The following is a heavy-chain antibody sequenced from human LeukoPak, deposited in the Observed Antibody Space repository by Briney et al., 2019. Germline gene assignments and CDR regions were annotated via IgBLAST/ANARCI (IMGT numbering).Heavy chain of an antibody. J-gene: IGHJ5*01. V-gene: IGHV1-8*01. D-gene: IGHD1-26*01. CDR2: MSPKSGNT. CDR3: ARASGSYWWFDS. CDR1: GYTFISYD. Sequence: ASVTVSCKASGYTFISYDIDWVRQVTGQGLEWMGWMSPKSGNTDYAQKFKGRVTMTRNTSINTAYLELSSLTSDDTAVYYCARASGSYWWFDSWGQGTLVTVSS.